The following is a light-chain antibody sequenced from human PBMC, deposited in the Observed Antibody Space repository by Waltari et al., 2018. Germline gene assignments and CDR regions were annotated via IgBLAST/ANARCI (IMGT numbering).Light chain of an antibody. V-gene: IGKV1-5*03. CDR1: QSISSW. CDR2: KAS. J-gene: IGKJ1*01. CDR3: QQYNGYWT. Sequence: DILMTQSPSTLSASVGDRVTITCRASQSISSWLAWYQQKPGTAPKLLIYKASTLESGVPSRFSGSGSGTEFTLTINSLQPDDFATYYCQQYNGYWTFGQGTKVEIK.